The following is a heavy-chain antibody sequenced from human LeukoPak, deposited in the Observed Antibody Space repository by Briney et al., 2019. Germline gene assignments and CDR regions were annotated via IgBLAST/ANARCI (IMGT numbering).Heavy chain of an antibody. CDR1: GDSINSGGYY. CDR3: ARVKTAPKYYFDY. V-gene: IGHV4-31*03. CDR2: IYYSGST. Sequence: SETLSLTCTVSGDSINSGGYYWSWIRQHPGKGLEWIGHIYYSGSTYYNPSLKSRITISVDTSKSHFSLKLSSVAAADTAVYYCARVKTAPKYYFDYWGQGTLVTVSS. D-gene: IGHD5-18*01. J-gene: IGHJ4*02.